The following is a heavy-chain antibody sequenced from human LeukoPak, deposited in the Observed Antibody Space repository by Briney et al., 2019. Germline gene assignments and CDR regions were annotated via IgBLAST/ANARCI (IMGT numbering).Heavy chain of an antibody. CDR1: GFTFSSYD. V-gene: IGHV3-13*01. CDR2: IGIAGDT. CDR3: AKGEVPAYYYYMDV. Sequence: PGGSLRLSCAASGFTFSSYDMHWVRQATGKGLEWVSGIGIAGDTYYPGSVKGRFTISKENAKNSLYLQMNSLRAGDTAVYYCAKGEVPAYYYYMDVWGKGTTVTVSS. J-gene: IGHJ6*03. D-gene: IGHD2-2*01.